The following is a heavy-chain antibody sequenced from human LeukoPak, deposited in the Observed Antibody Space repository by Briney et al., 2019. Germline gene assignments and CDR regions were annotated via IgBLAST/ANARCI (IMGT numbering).Heavy chain of an antibody. D-gene: IGHD5-18*01. Sequence: GWINPNSGGTNYAQKFQGRVTMTRDTSISTAYMELSRLRSDDTAVYYCARVLGYRYYFDYWGQGTLVTVSS. J-gene: IGHJ4*02. CDR2: INPNSGGT. CDR3: ARVLGYRYYFDY. V-gene: IGHV1-2*02.